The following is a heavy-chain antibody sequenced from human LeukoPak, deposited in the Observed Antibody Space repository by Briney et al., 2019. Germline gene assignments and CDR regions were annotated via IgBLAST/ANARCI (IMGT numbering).Heavy chain of an antibody. J-gene: IGHJ3*02. CDR1: GFTVSSNY. CDR3: ARDGAWGDTAMVIDAFDI. V-gene: IGHV3-66*01. Sequence: GGSLRLSCAASGFTVSSNYMSWVRQAPGKGLEWVSVIYSGGSTYYVDSVKGRFTISRDNSKNTLYLQMNSLRAEDTAVYYCARDGAWGDTAMVIDAFDIWGQGTMVTVSS. D-gene: IGHD5-18*01. CDR2: IYSGGST.